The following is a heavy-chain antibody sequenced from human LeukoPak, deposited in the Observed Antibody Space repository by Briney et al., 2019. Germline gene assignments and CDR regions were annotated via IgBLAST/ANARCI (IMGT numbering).Heavy chain of an antibody. CDR2: IYSSGST. J-gene: IGHJ4*02. CDR1: GGSIYNYY. CDR3: ARHYYCDYYFDY. V-gene: IGHV4-4*07. D-gene: IGHD4-17*01. Sequence: PSETLSLTCTVSGGSIYNYYCSWIRQPAGKGLEWIGRIYSSGSTNYNSSLKSRATMSVDSSKNQFSLRLNSVTAADTAVYYCARHYYCDYYFDYWGQGTLVTVSS.